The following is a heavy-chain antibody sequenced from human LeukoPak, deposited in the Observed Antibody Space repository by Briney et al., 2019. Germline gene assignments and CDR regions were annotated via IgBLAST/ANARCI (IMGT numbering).Heavy chain of an antibody. J-gene: IGHJ4*02. CDR3: ARSGTAAGTPTVDY. CDR1: GDSISSGYY. V-gene: IGHV4-34*01. CDR2: INHSGST. D-gene: IGHD6-13*01. Sequence: SETLSLTCTVSGDSISSGYYWSWIRQPPGKGLEGIGDINHSGSTNYNPSLKSRVAMSVDTSRNQFSLKLSSVTATDTAVYYCARSGTAAGTPTVDYWGQGNLVTVSS.